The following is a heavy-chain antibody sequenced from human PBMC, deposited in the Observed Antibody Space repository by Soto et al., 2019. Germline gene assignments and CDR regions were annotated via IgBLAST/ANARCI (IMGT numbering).Heavy chain of an antibody. J-gene: IGHJ6*01. CDR2: IYHSGST. D-gene: IGHD6-13*01. V-gene: IGHV4-4*02. CDR1: GGSISRSNW. Sequence: SDTLSLSCAFSGGSISRSNWWSWVRQPPGKWLEWIGEIYHSGSTNYNPSLKSRVTISVDKSKNQFSLKLSSVTAADTAVYYCAIWDRYSSSWPDYYYYYGMDVWGQGTTVTVS. CDR3: AIWDRYSSSWPDYYYYYGMDV.